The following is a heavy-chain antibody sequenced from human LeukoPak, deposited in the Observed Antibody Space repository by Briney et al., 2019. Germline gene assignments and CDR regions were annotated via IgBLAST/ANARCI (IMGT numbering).Heavy chain of an antibody. V-gene: IGHV3-7*03. Sequence: PGGSLRLSCAASGFTFSSYWINWARQAPGKGLEWVASINHNGNVNYYVDSVKGRFTISRDNAKNSLYLQMSNLRAEDTAVYFCARGGGLDVWGQGPRSPSP. CDR3: ARGGGLDV. D-gene: IGHD3-16*01. CDR2: INHNGNVN. J-gene: IGHJ6*02. CDR1: GFTFSSYW.